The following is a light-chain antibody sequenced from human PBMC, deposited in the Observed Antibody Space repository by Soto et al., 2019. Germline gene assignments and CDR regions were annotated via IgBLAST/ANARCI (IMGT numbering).Light chain of an antibody. CDR1: QRVSSSY. V-gene: IGKV3D-7*01. CDR3: QQDYNLPNT. J-gene: IGKJ1*01. Sequence: PGERVTLSCRASQRVSSSYLTWYQQKPGQAPRLLIYGASTRATGIPARFSGSGSGTDFTLTISSLQPEDFAVYYCQQDYNLPNTFGQGTKVEIK. CDR2: GAS.